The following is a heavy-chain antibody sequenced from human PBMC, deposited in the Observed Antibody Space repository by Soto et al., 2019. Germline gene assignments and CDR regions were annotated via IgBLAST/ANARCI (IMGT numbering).Heavy chain of an antibody. CDR1: SGSISDNY. D-gene: IGHD1-1*01. CDR3: ARHSPNGNNWNYFDY. CDR2: IFYTGST. Sequence: QVQLQESGPGLVRPSETLSLTCSVSSGSISDNYWGWIRQPPGKGLEWIGNIFYTGSTNYNPSLKSRVTISLDTSKNQFSLRLASVTAADTAVYYCARHSPNGNNWNYFDYWGQGTLVTVSS. J-gene: IGHJ4*02. V-gene: IGHV4-59*08.